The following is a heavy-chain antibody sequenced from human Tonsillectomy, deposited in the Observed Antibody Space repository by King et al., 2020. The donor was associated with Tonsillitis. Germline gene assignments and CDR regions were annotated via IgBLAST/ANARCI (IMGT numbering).Heavy chain of an antibody. Sequence: VQLVESGAEVKKPGESLTISCKGSGYMCTNSWIGWVRQMPGKGLEWRGIIYPGDSDTRYSPSFQGRVTISADKSISTAHLQWSSLKASDTAMYYCARQGDMGSSDGWDYWGQGTLITVSS. CDR3: ARQGDMGSSDGWDY. CDR2: IYPGDSDT. V-gene: IGHV5-51*01. J-gene: IGHJ4*02. CDR1: GYMCTNSW. D-gene: IGHD6-19*01.